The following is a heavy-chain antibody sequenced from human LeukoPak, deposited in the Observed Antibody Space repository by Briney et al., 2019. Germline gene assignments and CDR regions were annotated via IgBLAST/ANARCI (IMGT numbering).Heavy chain of an antibody. CDR3: ARDRSSGYSYAGFDY. CDR1: GGTFSSYA. D-gene: IGHD5-18*01. V-gene: IGHV1-69*05. CDR2: IIPIFATA. Sequence: GSSVKVSCKASGGTFSSYAISWVRQAPGQGLEWMGGIIPIFATANYAQKFQGRVTITTDESTSTAYLELSSLRSEDTAVYYCARDRSSGYSYAGFDYWGQGTLVTVSS. J-gene: IGHJ4*02.